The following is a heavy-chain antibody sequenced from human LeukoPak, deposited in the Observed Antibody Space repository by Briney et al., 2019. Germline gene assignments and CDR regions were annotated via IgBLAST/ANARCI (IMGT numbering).Heavy chain of an antibody. D-gene: IGHD5-18*01. CDR3: AREKVRGYSYGPRAFDY. V-gene: IGHV3-7*03. Sequence: PGGSLRLSCAASGFTFSSYWMSWVRQAPGKGLEWVANIKQDGSEKYYVDSVKGRFTISRDNAKNSLYLQMNSPRAEDTAVYYCAREKVRGYSYGPRAFDYWGQGTLVTVSS. CDR2: IKQDGSEK. CDR1: GFTFSSYW. J-gene: IGHJ4*02.